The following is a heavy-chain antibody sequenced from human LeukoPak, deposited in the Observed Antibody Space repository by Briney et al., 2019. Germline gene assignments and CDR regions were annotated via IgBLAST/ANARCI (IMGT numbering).Heavy chain of an antibody. Sequence: TGGSLRLSCAASGFTFSSYAMHWVRQAPGKGLEWVAVILHDGSNKYYADSVKGRFTISRDNSKNTLYLQMNSLRAEDTAVYYCAREDRIRSPMADWGQGTLVTVSS. CDR2: ILHDGSNK. D-gene: IGHD3-10*01. CDR3: AREDRIRSPMAD. J-gene: IGHJ4*02. CDR1: GFTFSSYA. V-gene: IGHV3-30*03.